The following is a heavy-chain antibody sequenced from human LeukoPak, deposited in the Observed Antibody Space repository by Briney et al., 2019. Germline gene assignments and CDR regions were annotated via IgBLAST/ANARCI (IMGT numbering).Heavy chain of an antibody. CDR1: GDSISNSML. CDR3: ARLKDFTGKEYYFFDL. Sequence: ASGTLSLTCTVSGDSISNSMLWSWVRQPPGKGLEWVGEKYRSGTTNYNPYLKSRVTISTDNSKNQVSLELNSVTAADTAVYFCARLKDFTGKEYYFFDLWGRGTLVTVSS. J-gene: IGHJ2*01. V-gene: IGHV4-4*02. D-gene: IGHD2/OR15-2a*01. CDR2: KYRSGTT.